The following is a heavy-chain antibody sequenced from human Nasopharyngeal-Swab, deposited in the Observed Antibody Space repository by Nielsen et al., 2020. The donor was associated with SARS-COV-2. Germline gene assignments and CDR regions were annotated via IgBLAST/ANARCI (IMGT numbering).Heavy chain of an antibody. Sequence: GESLKISCAASGFTFSSYAMNWVRQAPGKGLEWVSAISHTYSTYYADSVRGRFTVSRDNSKNTLYLQMSSLRAEDTAVYYCAKGTGMTYRAIDYWGQGTLVTASS. CDR1: GFTFSSYA. J-gene: IGHJ4*02. CDR3: AKGTGMTYRAIDY. V-gene: IGHV3-23*01. CDR2: ISHTYST. D-gene: IGHD1-14*01.